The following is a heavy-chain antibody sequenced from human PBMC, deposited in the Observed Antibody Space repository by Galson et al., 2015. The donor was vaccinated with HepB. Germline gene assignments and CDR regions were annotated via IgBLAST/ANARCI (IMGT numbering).Heavy chain of an antibody. CDR1: GFSFSDYY. J-gene: IGHJ4*02. V-gene: IGHV3-11*06. Sequence: SLRLSCAASGFSFSDYYMSWIRQAPGKGLEWLSYISSNTIYTNYADSVKGRFTVSRDNVRNSISLRMNRLSVEDTAIYYCARVADSHYGDHTHFDSWGQGALVTVSS. CDR2: ISSNTIYT. CDR3: ARVADSHYGDHTHFDS. D-gene: IGHD4-17*01.